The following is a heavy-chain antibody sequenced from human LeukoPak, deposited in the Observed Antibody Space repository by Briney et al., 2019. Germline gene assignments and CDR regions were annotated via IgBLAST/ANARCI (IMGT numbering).Heavy chain of an antibody. D-gene: IGHD3-22*01. V-gene: IGHV3-23*01. Sequence: PGGSLRLPCAASGFTFSSYAMSWVRQAPGKGLEWVSAISGSGGSTYYADSVKGRFTITRDNSKNTLYLQMNSLRAEDTAVYYCAKDGYYYDSSGYYPFDYWGQGTLVTVSS. J-gene: IGHJ4*02. CDR2: ISGSGGST. CDR3: AKDGYYYDSSGYYPFDY. CDR1: GFTFSSYA.